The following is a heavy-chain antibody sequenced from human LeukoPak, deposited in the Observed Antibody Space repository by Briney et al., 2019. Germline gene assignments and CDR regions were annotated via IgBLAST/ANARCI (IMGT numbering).Heavy chain of an antibody. V-gene: IGHV3-30-3*02. J-gene: IGHJ4*02. Sequence: PGGSLRLSCTASTFTFSTYVMHWVRQAPGKGLEWVAVISYDGSNKYYADSVKGRFTISRDNSKNTLYLQMNSLRAEDTAVYYCAKSGNPFQWLLSYFDYWGQGTLVTVSS. CDR3: AKSGNPFQWLLSYFDY. CDR2: ISYDGSNK. D-gene: IGHD3-22*01. CDR1: TFTFSTYV.